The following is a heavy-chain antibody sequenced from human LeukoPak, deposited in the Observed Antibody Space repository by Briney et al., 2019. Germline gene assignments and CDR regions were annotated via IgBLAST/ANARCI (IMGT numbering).Heavy chain of an antibody. CDR3: ARKDAGDAFDI. J-gene: IGHJ3*02. V-gene: IGHV4-61*02. CDR1: GGSISSSSYY. CDR2: IYTSGST. Sequence: SETLSLTCTVSGGSISSSSYYWSWIRQPAGKGLEWIGRIYTSGSTNYNPSLKSRVTISVDTSKNQFSLKLSSVTAADTAVYYCARKDAGDAFDIWGQGAMVTVSS. D-gene: IGHD2-15*01.